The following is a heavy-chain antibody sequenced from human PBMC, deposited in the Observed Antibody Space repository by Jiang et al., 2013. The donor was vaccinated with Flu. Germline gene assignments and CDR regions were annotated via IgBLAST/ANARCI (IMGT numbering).Heavy chain of an antibody. V-gene: IGHV1-24*01. CDR2: FDPEDGET. Sequence: EVKKPGASVKVSCKVSGYTLTELSMHWVRQAPGKGLEWMGGFDPEDGETIYAQKFQGRVTMTEDTSTDTAYMELSSLRSEDTAVYYCATLTIAVAGSFFYGMDVWGQGTTVTVSS. J-gene: IGHJ6*02. CDR3: ATLTIAVAGSFFYGMDV. CDR1: GYTLTELS. D-gene: IGHD6-19*01.